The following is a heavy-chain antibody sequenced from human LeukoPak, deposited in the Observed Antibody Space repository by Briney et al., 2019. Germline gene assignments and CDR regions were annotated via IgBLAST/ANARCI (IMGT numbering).Heavy chain of an antibody. CDR2: ISYDGSNK. CDR1: GFTFSSYA. J-gene: IGHJ4*02. Sequence: QSGGSLRLSCAASGFTFSSYAMHWVRQAPGKGLEWVAVISYDGSNKYYADSVKGRFTISRDNSKNTLYLQMNSLRAEDTAVYYCARQPTAAAGYFDYWGQGTLVTVSS. V-gene: IGHV3-30-3*01. D-gene: IGHD6-13*01. CDR3: ARQPTAAAGYFDY.